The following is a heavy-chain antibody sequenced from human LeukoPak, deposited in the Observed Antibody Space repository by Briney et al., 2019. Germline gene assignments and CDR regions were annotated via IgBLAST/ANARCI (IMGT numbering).Heavy chain of an antibody. V-gene: IGHV3-30-3*01. CDR3: AREVNVLLWFGESSPHFDY. CDR1: GFTFSSYA. Sequence: PGGSLRLSCAASGFTFSSYAMHWVRQAPGKGLEWVAVISYDGSNKYYADSVKGRFTISRDNSKNTLYLQMNSLRAEDTAVYYCAREVNVLLWFGESSPHFDYWGQGTLVTVSS. D-gene: IGHD3-10*01. J-gene: IGHJ4*02. CDR2: ISYDGSNK.